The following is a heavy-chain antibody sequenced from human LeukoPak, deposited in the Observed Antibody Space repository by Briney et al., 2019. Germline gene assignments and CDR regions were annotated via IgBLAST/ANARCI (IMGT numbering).Heavy chain of an antibody. V-gene: IGHV4-34*01. CDR3: ARGGVRIVAAGTRDFQH. CDR1: GGSFSGYY. J-gene: IGHJ1*01. Sequence: SETLSLTCAVYGGSFSGYYWSWIRQPPGKGLEWIGEINHSGSTNYNPSLKSRVTISVDTSKNQFSLKLSSVTAADTAVYYCARGGVRIVAAGTRDFQHWGQGTLVTVSS. D-gene: IGHD6-13*01. CDR2: INHSGST.